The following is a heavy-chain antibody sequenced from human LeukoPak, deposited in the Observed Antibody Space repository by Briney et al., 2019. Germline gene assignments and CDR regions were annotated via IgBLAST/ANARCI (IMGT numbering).Heavy chain of an antibody. J-gene: IGHJ4*02. CDR3: ARGWGYRYRQFDY. Sequence: SETLSLTCTVSGGSVSSGSYYWSWIRQPPGKGLEWIGYIYYSGSTNYNPSLKSRVTISIDTSKNQFSLKLSSVTAADTAVYYCARGWGYRYRQFDYWGQGTLVTVSS. CDR2: IYYSGST. CDR1: GGSVSSGSYY. D-gene: IGHD5-18*01. V-gene: IGHV4-61*01.